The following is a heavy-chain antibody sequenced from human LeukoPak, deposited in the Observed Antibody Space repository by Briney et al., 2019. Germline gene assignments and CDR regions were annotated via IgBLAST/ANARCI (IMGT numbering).Heavy chain of an antibody. D-gene: IGHD3-10*01. CDR3: ARDGDQDVVRGVIRAYYYYGMDV. J-gene: IGHJ6*02. CDR2: INPSGGST. CDR1: GYTFTSYY. Sequence: ASVKVSCKASGYTFTSYYMHWVRQAPGQGLEWMGIINPSGGSTSYAQKFQGRVTMTRDTSTSTVYMELSSLRSEDTAVYYCARDGDQDVVRGVIRAYYYYGMDVWGQGTTVTVSS. V-gene: IGHV1-46*01.